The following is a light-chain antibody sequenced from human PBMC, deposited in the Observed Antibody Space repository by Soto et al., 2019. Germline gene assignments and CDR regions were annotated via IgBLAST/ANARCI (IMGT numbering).Light chain of an antibody. CDR2: EDN. V-gene: IGLV6-57*01. Sequence: NFMLTQPHSVSESPGKTVTISCTRSSGSFASNYVRWYQQRPGSSPTTVIYEDNQRPSGVPDRFSGSIDSSSNSASLTISGLQTGDEADYYCQSYDSNNQGVVFGRGTKVTVL. J-gene: IGLJ2*01. CDR3: QSYDSNNQGVV. CDR1: SGSFASNY.